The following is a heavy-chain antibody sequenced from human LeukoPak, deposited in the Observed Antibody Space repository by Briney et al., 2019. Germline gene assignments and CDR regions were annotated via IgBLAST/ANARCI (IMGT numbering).Heavy chain of an antibody. V-gene: IGHV3-7*01. CDR1: GFTFSTYW. Sequence: QAGGSLRLSCSTSGFTFSTYWIGWGRQTPGKGLEWVAHINPEESEKNYINSVKGRFTISRDNANNSLYLQMNSLTDEDTAVYYCVRAKVTGARTGSLFDYWGQGTLVTVSS. CDR3: VRAKVTGARTGSLFDY. D-gene: IGHD2-21*02. J-gene: IGHJ4*02. CDR2: INPEESEK.